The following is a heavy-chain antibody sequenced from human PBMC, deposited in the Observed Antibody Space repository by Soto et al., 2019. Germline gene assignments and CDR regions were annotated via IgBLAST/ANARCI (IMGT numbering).Heavy chain of an antibody. CDR1: GFTFSSYA. Sequence: PGGSLRLSCAASGFTFSSYAMSWVRQAPGKGLEWVSAISGSGGSTYYADSVKGRFTISRDNSKNTLYLQMNSLRAEDTAVYYCAKGYYDFWSGYAPVDYWGQGTLVTVSS. D-gene: IGHD3-3*01. CDR3: AKGYYDFWSGYAPVDY. V-gene: IGHV3-23*01. J-gene: IGHJ4*02. CDR2: ISGSGGST.